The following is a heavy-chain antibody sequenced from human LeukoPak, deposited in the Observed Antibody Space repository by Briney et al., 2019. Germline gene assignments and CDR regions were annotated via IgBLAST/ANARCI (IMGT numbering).Heavy chain of an antibody. J-gene: IGHJ4*02. D-gene: IGHD3-16*01. CDR3: ARGGLYYDY. V-gene: IGHV3-48*03. Sequence: GGSPRLSCAASGFTFSNYEMNWVRQAPGKGLEWVSYISSSGDTIFYANSVKGRFTISRDNAKNSLYLQMNSLTAEDTALYYCARGGLYYDYWGQGTLVTVSS. CDR2: ISSSGDTI. CDR1: GFTFSNYE.